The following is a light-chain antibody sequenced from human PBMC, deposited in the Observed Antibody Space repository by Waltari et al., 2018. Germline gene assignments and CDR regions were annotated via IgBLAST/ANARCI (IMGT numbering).Light chain of an antibody. V-gene: IGLV2-23*02. CDR2: EVS. CDR1: SSHVGTYNL. J-gene: IGLJ3*02. Sequence: QSALTQPASVSGSPGQSITISCTGTSSHVGTYNLVSWYQQHPGKAPKFMIYEVSKRPSGVSNRFSGSKSGNTASLTISGLQAEDEAAYYCCSYAGSSTWVFGGGTKLTVL. CDR3: CSYAGSSTWV.